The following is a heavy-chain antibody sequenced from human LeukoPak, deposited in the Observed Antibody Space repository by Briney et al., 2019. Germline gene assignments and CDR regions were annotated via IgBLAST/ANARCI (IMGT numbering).Heavy chain of an antibody. D-gene: IGHD4-17*01. CDR1: GYTFTSYY. Sequence: ASVKVSCKASGYTFTSYYMHWVRQAPGQGLEWMGIINPSGGSTSYAQKFQGRVTMTRDTSTSTVYMELSSLRSGDTAVHYCARDYGLAFDIWGQGTMVTVSS. V-gene: IGHV1-46*01. CDR3: ARDYGLAFDI. CDR2: INPSGGST. J-gene: IGHJ3*02.